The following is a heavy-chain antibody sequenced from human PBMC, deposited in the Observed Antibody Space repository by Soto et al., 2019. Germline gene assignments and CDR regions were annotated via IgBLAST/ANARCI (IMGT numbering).Heavy chain of an antibody. CDR1: GFTFSSYW. J-gene: IGHJ4*02. D-gene: IGHD6-6*01. Sequence: GESLKISCAASGFTFSSYWMSWVRQAPGKGLEWVANIKQDGSEKYYVDSVKGRFTISRDNAKNSLYLQMNSLRAEDTAVYYCAGEYSSSSFPGDYWGQGTLVTVSS. V-gene: IGHV3-7*01. CDR2: IKQDGSEK. CDR3: AGEYSSSSFPGDY.